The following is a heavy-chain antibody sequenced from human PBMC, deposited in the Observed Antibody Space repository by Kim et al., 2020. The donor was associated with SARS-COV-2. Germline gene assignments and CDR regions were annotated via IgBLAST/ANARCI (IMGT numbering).Heavy chain of an antibody. Sequence: SETLSLTCTVSGGSISGGTYYWSWIRQPPGKGLEWIGHVSISGDTNYNPSLKSRVTISVATSKNQFSLKLTSVTAADTAVYYCARVRVTILGVVIVPQYGLDVWGQGTTVTVSS. V-gene: IGHV4-61*01. D-gene: IGHD3-3*01. CDR3: ARVRVTILGVVIVPQYGLDV. CDR2: VSISGDT. CDR1: GGSISGGTYY. J-gene: IGHJ6*02.